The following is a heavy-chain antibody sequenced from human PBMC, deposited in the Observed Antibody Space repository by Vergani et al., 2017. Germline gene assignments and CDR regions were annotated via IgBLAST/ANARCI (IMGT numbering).Heavy chain of an antibody. CDR3: AREQYYYDSSGYQGNFDY. D-gene: IGHD3-22*01. CDR1: GDSISSGNN. CDR2: VSHSGDT. J-gene: IGHJ4*02. V-gene: IGHV4-38-2*02. Sequence: QLQESGPGLVKPSETLSLTCAVSGDSISSGNNWGWIRQPPGKGLEWISSVSHSGDTYFNPSLKGRVSISMDTSKNYFFLNLSSVTAADTAMYYCAREQYYYDSSGYQGNFDYWGQGTLVTVSS.